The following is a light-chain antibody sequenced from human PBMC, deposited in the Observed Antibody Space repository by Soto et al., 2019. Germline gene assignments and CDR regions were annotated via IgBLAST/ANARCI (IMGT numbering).Light chain of an antibody. Sequence: DIVLTQSPGTLSVSPGERATLSCRASQTISSNYLAWYQQKPGQPHSLLIYGTSSRATGIPDRFSGSGSGTDFTLTISRLEPEDSAIYYCQQYISWTFGQGTKVEIK. CDR1: QTISSNY. V-gene: IGKV3-20*01. J-gene: IGKJ1*01. CDR3: QQYISWT. CDR2: GTS.